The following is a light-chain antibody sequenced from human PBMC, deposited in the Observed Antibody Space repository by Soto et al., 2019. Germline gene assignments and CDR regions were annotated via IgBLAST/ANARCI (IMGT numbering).Light chain of an antibody. Sequence: DIQMTQSPSTLSASVGDRVTITCRASQSISSWLSWYQQEPGKPPKLLIYKASSLESGVPSRFSGSGYGTEFTLTITGLLPEDFVTYYCQQYNDLPSFGQGTKVDIK. CDR3: QQYNDLPS. V-gene: IGKV1-5*03. CDR1: QSISSW. J-gene: IGKJ1*01. CDR2: KAS.